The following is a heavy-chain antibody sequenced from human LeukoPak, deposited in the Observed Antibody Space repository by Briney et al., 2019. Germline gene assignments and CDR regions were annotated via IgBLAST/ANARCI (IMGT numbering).Heavy chain of an antibody. J-gene: IGHJ3*02. V-gene: IGHV3-64*01. CDR1: GFTFSSYA. D-gene: IGHD5-18*01. Sequence: PGGSLRLSCAASGFTFSSYAMHWVRQAPGKGLECVSAISSSGGSTYYANSVKGRFTISRDNSKNTLYLQMGSLRAEDMAVYYCARDQKASDTDVDTAMVDDAFDIWGQGTMVTVSS. CDR2: ISSSGGST. CDR3: ARDQKASDTDVDTAMVDDAFDI.